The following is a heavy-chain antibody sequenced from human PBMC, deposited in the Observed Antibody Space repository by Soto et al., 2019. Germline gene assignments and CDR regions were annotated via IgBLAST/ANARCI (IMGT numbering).Heavy chain of an antibody. CDR1: GYTFTSYA. J-gene: IGHJ4*02. V-gene: IGHV1-3*01. CDR3: ARDDIEVRPFDY. CDR2: INAGNGNT. D-gene: IGHD6-6*01. Sequence: ASVKVSCKASGYTFTSYAMHWVRQAPGQRLEWMGWINAGNGNTKYSQKFQGRVTITRDTSASTAYMELSSLRSEDTAVYYCARDDIEVRPFDYWGQGTLVTVSS.